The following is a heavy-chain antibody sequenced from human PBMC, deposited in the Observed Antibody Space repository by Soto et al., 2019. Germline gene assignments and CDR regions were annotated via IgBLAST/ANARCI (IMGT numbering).Heavy chain of an antibody. V-gene: IGHV3-74*03. J-gene: IGHJ3*02. CDR3: AREAGYCSRTSCYRRAFDT. Sequence: EVQLVESGGDLVQPGGSLRLSCAASGFTFSGHWMHWVRQVPGKGLEWVLRINTDGGSSAYADSVKGRFTISRDNAKNTLYLQMNGLRADDTAVYYCAREAGYCSRTSCYRRAFDTWGQGTTVTVSS. CDR2: INTDGGSS. D-gene: IGHD2-2*01. CDR1: GFTFSGHW.